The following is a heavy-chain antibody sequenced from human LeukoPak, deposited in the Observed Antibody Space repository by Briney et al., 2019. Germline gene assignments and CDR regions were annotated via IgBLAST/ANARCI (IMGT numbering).Heavy chain of an antibody. V-gene: IGHV3-23*01. J-gene: IGHJ4*02. CDR2: ITGSGYTT. CDR3: VKGLSSTAPFDY. D-gene: IGHD1-1*01. Sequence: GGSLRLSCAASGFTFSNYAMTWVRQAPAKGLDWVSSITGSGYTTYYADSVKGRFTISRDNSKNTLFLQMNSLRAEDTAIYYCVKGLSSTAPFDYWGQGTLVTVSS. CDR1: GFTFSNYA.